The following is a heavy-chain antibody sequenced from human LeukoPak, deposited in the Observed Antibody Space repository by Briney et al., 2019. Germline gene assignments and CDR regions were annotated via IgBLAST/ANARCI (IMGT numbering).Heavy chain of an antibody. Sequence: GGSLRLSCTASGFTFSSYWMSWVRQAPGKGLEWVAHIDQDGSEKDYVDSVKGRFTISRDSAKNTLYLQMNSLRAEDTAVYYCARVSVGRYYFDNWGQGTPVTVS. D-gene: IGHD3-3*02. CDR1: GFTFSSYW. CDR2: IDQDGSEK. V-gene: IGHV3-7*01. CDR3: ARVSVGRYYFDN. J-gene: IGHJ4*02.